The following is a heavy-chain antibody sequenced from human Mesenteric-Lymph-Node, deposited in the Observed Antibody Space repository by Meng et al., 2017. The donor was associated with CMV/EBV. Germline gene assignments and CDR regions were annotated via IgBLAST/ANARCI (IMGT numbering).Heavy chain of an antibody. CDR2: INHSGST. CDR3: ARHQRWLKSEGGFNY. V-gene: IGHV4-34*01. D-gene: IGHD4-23*01. Sequence: QGQLQQGGVGLLKPSETLSLTCAVYGGSFSGYYWSWIRQPPGKGLEWIGEINHSGSTNYNPSLKSRVTISVDTSKNQFSLKLSSVTAADTAVYYCARHQRWLKSEGGFNYWGQGTLVTVSS. J-gene: IGHJ4*02. CDR1: GGSFSGYY.